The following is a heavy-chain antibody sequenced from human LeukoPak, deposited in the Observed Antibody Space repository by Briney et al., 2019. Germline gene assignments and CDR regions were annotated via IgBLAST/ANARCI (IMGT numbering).Heavy chain of an antibody. CDR2: INPNSGGT. D-gene: IGHD5-24*01. J-gene: IGHJ6*03. CDR3: ARGPDGYGIYYYYYMDV. Sequence: GASVKVSCKASGYSFTGHYMHWVRQAPGQGLEWMGWINPNSGGTNYAQKLQGRVTMTTDTSTSTAYMELRSLRSDDTAVYYCARGPDGYGIYYYYYMDVWGKGTTVTVSS. V-gene: IGHV1-2*02. CDR1: GYSFTGHY.